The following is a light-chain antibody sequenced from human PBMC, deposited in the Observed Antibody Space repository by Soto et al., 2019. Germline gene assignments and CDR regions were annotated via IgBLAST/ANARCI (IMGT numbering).Light chain of an antibody. J-gene: IGKJ1*01. CDR3: QQYGSSPTWT. CDR2: GAS. CDR1: QSVSSSY. V-gene: IGKV3-20*01. Sequence: EIVLTQSPGTLSLSPGERATLSCRASQSVSSSYLAWYQQKPGQAPRLLIYGASSRATGTPDRFSGSGSGTDFTLTISRLEPEDFAVYYCQQYGSSPTWTFGQGTKGDIK.